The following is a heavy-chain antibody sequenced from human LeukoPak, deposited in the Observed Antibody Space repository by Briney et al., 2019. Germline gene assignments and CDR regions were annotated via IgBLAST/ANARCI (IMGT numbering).Heavy chain of an antibody. CDR3: ASGGYCSGGSCLHTRRFAFDI. CDR1: GGSLSSYY. D-gene: IGHD2-15*01. V-gene: IGHV4-4*07. Sequence: SETLSLTCTVSGGSLSSYYWSWIRQPAGKGLEWIGRIYTSGSTNYNPSLKSRVTMSVDTSKNQFSLKLSSVTVADPAVYYCASGGYCSGGSCLHTRRFAFDIWGQGTMVTVSS. J-gene: IGHJ3*02. CDR2: IYTSGST.